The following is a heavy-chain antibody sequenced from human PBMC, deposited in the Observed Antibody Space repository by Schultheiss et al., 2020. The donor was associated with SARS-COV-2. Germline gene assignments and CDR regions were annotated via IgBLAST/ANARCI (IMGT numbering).Heavy chain of an antibody. CDR2: IFSNDEK. Sequence: TLSLTCTVSGGSVSSYYWSWIRQPPGKALEWLAHIFSNDEKSYSTSLKSRLTISKDTSKNQVVLTMTNMDPVDTATYYCARSSITIWKDYFDYWGQGTLVTVSS. CDR1: GGSVSSYYW. D-gene: IGHD3-3*01. V-gene: IGHV2-26*01. J-gene: IGHJ4*02. CDR3: ARSSITIWKDYFDY.